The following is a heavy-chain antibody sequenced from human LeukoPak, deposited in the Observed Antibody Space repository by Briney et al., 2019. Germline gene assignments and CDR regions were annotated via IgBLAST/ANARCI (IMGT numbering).Heavy chain of an antibody. J-gene: IGHJ6*02. CDR1: GGSFSGYY. V-gene: IGHV4-34*01. Sequence: SETLSLTCAVYGGSFSGYYWSWIRQPPGKGLEWIGEINHSGSTNYNPSLKSRVTILVDTSKNQFSLKLSSVTAADTAVYYCARSTYYYDSSGSRKSYYGMDVWGQGTTVTVSS. CDR2: INHSGST. CDR3: ARSTYYYDSSGSRKSYYGMDV. D-gene: IGHD3-22*01.